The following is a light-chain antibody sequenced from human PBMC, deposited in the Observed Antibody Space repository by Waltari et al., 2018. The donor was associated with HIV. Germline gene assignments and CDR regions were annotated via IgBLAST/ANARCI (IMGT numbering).Light chain of an antibody. J-gene: IGLJ2*01. V-gene: IGLV3-9*01. CDR1: NIGSKN. CDR3: QVWDSSTVV. CDR2: RDT. Sequence: SFDLTQPVSLLVTLGRTARMTCGGDNIGSKNVHWYHQRPGQAPILVIYRDTNRPSGIPERISASNADNTATLTITRVQAGDECHYYCQVWDSSTVVFGGGTELTVL.